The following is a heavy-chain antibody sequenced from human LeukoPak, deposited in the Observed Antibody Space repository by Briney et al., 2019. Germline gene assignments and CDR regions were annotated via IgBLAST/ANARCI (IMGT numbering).Heavy chain of an antibody. J-gene: IGHJ2*01. CDR1: GFTFRNHG. V-gene: IGHV3-30*18. CDR2: ISRDGLTK. D-gene: IGHD3-16*01. Sequence: GGSLSLSCAASGFTFRNHGMHWVRQAPGKGLEWVAVISRDGLTKYYADSVKGRFTLHRDNSRNTLYLEMNSLRDEDTAVYYCAKEGTWGNWYFDLWGRGTLVIVTS. CDR3: AKEGTWGNWYFDL.